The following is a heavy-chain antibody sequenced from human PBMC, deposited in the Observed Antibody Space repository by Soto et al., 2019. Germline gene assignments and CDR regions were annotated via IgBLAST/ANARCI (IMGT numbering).Heavy chain of an antibody. V-gene: IGHV4-59*01. CDR3: ARYDSGSYSWYNWFDP. J-gene: IGHJ5*02. CDR2: IHYSGST. Sequence: PSETLSLTCTVSGGSISSYYWSWIRQPPGKGLEWIGHIHYSGSTNYNPSLKSRVTISVDTSKNQFSLKLSSVTAADTAVYYCARYDSGSYSWYNWFDPWGQGTLVTVSS. CDR1: GGSISSYY. D-gene: IGHD3-10*01.